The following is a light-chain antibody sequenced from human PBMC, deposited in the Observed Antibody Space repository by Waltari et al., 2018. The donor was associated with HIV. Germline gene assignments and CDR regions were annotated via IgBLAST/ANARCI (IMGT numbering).Light chain of an antibody. V-gene: IGKV3-11*01. CDR1: QSVSNL. CDR3: QQRSNWPPLT. J-gene: IGKJ2*01. CDR2: DAS. Sequence: EIVLTQSPATLSLSPGERATLSCRASQSVSNLLAWYQQKPGQAPRLLIYDASNRAAGVPARFSGSGSGTDFILTISSLDPEDFAVYYCQQRSNWPPLTFGQGTRLEIK.